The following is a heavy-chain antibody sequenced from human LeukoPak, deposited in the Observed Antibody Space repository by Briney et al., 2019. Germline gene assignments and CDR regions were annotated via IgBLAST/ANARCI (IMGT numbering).Heavy chain of an antibody. CDR1: GFTFSSYA. CDR2: ISYDGSNK. Sequence: PGGSLRLSCAASGFTFSSYAMHWVRHGPGTGLERVAVISYDGSNKYYADSVKGRFTISRDNSKNTLYLQMNSLRAEDTAVYYCVRDPLTEGHSYGANFDYWGQGTLVTVSS. J-gene: IGHJ4*02. D-gene: IGHD5-18*01. CDR3: VRDPLTEGHSYGANFDY. V-gene: IGHV3-30*04.